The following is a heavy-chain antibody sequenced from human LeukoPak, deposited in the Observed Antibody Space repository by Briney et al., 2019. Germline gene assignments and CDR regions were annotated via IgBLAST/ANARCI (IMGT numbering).Heavy chain of an antibody. J-gene: IGHJ4*02. CDR3: GRGDY. V-gene: IGHV4-39*07. CDR2: IYYSGST. Sequence: SETLSLTCTVSGGSISNYYWGWIRQPPGKGLERIGSIYYSGSTYYNPSLKSRVTISVDTSKNQFSLKLSSVTAADTAMYYCGRGDYWGQGTLVTVSS. CDR1: GGSISNYY. D-gene: IGHD3-10*01.